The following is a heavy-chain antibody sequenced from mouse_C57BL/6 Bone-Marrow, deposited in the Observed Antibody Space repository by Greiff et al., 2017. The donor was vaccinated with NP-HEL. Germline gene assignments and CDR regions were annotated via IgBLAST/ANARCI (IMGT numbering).Heavy chain of an antibody. J-gene: IGHJ4*01. CDR1: GYAFSSYW. Sequence: VQRVESGAELVKPGASVKISCKASGYAFSSYWMTWVKERPGKGLEWIGQIYPGDGDTKYNGKFKGKATLTADKSSSTAYMQVSSLTSEDSAVYFCARGDDGSSRFGYAMDYWGQGTSVTVSS. CDR3: ARGDDGSSRFGYAMDY. V-gene: IGHV1-80*01. CDR2: IYPGDGDT. D-gene: IGHD1-1*01.